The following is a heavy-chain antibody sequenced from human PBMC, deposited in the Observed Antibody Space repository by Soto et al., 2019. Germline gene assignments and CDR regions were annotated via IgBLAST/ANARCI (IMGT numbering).Heavy chain of an antibody. J-gene: IGHJ4*02. CDR3: AHRRDSSVYFDH. V-gene: IGHV2-5*02. CDR1: GFSLTTSGVG. Sequence: SGPTLVNPTQTLTLTCTFSGFSLTTSGVGVGWIRQPPGRALEWLALIYWDDDKRYSPSLKSRLTITKDTSKNQVVLTMTNMDAVDTATYYCAHRRDSSVYFDHWGQGTRVTVSS. CDR2: IYWDDDK. D-gene: IGHD3-22*01.